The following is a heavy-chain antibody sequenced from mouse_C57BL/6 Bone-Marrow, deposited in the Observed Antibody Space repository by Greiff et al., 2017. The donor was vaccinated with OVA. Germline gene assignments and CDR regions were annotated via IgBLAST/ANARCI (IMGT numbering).Heavy chain of an antibody. J-gene: IGHJ4*01. CDR2: IRSKSSNYAS. V-gene: IGHV10-3*01. CDR3: VRGGRTYAMDY. Sequence: EVQRVESGGGLVQPKGSLKLSCAASGFTFNTYAMHWVRQAPGKGLEWVARIRSKSSNYASYYADSVKDRFTISRADSQSMLYLQMNNLKTEDAAMYYCVRGGRTYAMDYWGQGTSVTVSS. CDR1: GFTFNTYA.